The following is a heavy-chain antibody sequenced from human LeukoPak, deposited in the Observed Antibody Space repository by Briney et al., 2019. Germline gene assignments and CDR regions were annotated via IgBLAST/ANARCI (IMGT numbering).Heavy chain of an antibody. CDR1: GFNFIDYS. CDR2: IGISSGNT. V-gene: IGHV3-48*01. D-gene: IGHD5-12*01. Sequence: GGSPRLSCAASGFNFIDYSMNWVRQAPGKGLEWISYIGISSGNTKYADSVKGRFTISRDKARNSLYLQMNSLRVEDTAVYYCARDHRYAFDNWGHGTLVTVSS. CDR3: ARDHRYAFDN. J-gene: IGHJ4*01.